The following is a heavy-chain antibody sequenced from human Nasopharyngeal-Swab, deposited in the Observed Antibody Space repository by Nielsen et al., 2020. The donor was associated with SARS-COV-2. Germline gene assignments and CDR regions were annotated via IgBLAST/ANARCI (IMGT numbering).Heavy chain of an antibody. J-gene: IGHJ3*02. CDR1: GASIIRYY. D-gene: IGHD5-12*01. V-gene: IGHV4-59*01. Sequence: SETLSLTCSVSGASIIRYYWSWIRQSPGKGLEWIGYIYYSGGTDYNPSLKSRVTISLDTSKSQFSLKLNSVTAADTAVYYCARDPLYSGYESRAFDMWGQGEMVTVSS. CDR3: ARDPLYSGYESRAFDM. CDR2: IYYSGGT.